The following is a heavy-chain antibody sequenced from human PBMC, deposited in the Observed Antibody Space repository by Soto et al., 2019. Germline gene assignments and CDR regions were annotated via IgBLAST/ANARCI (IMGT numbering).Heavy chain of an antibody. CDR3: ARDRVTMVRGVTQSYGMDV. J-gene: IGHJ6*02. CDR2: INPNSGGT. CDR1: GYTFTGYY. V-gene: IGHV1-2*04. D-gene: IGHD3-10*01. Sequence: ASVKVSCKASGYTFTGYYMHWVRQAPGQGLEWMGWINPNSGGTNYAQKFQGWVTMTRDTSISTAYMELSRLRSDDTAVYYCARDRVTMVRGVTQSYGMDVWGQGTTVTVSS.